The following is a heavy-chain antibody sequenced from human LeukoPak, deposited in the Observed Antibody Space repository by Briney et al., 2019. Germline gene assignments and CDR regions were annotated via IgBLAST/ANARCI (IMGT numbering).Heavy chain of an antibody. V-gene: IGHV1-2*02. CDR2: INPNSGGT. CDR3: ARDLDIVVVVAATRYYYYGMDV. D-gene: IGHD2-15*01. J-gene: IGHJ6*02. Sequence: ASVKVSCKASGYTFPGYFMHWVRQAPGQGREWMGWINPNSGGTNYAQKFQGRVTMTRDTAISTAYMELSRLRSDDTAVYYCARDLDIVVVVAATRYYYYGMDVWGQGTTVTVSS. CDR1: GYTFPGYF.